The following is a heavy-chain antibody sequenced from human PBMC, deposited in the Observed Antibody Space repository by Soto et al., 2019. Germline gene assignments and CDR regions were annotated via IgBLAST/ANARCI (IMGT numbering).Heavy chain of an antibody. CDR2: IWRDGNSQ. D-gene: IGHD7-27*01. Sequence: QVQPVESGGGVVQPGRSLRLSCAASGFSFSSYNMHWVRQAPGKGLEWVTFIWRDGNSQSHADSVKGRFTVSRDNSKNTLYLQMDSLRGEDTAVYYCATDSWGPEVWGQGTTVTVSS. V-gene: IGHV3-33*01. CDR3: ATDSWGPEV. J-gene: IGHJ6*02. CDR1: GFSFSSYN.